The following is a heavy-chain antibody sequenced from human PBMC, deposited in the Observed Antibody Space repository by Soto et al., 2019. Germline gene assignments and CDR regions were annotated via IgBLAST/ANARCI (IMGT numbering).Heavy chain of an antibody. Sequence: EVQLLESGGGLVQPGGSLRLSCAASGFTFSNFDMSWVRQAPGKGLEWVSGISSNIYYADSVRGRFTISRDNSKNTLYLQMTSLRAEDAAVYYCARGMTTVLRYWGQGTLVSVSS. CDR2: ISSNI. CDR3: ARGMTTVLRY. D-gene: IGHD4-4*01. V-gene: IGHV3-23*01. CDR1: GFTFSNFD. J-gene: IGHJ4*02.